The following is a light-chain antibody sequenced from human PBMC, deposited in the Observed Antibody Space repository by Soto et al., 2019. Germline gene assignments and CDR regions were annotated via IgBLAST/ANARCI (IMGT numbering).Light chain of an antibody. J-gene: IGKJ2*01. CDR1: QSIGTN. Sequence: DIQMTQSPSSLSASVGDRVTITCRASQSIGTNVNWYQQKLGKAPELLIYSASSLETGVPPRFSGSGSGSDFTLTLNSVQPEDVATFYCQQGYAFPGTFGQGTKVQIK. CDR2: SAS. V-gene: IGKV1-39*01. CDR3: QQGYAFPGT.